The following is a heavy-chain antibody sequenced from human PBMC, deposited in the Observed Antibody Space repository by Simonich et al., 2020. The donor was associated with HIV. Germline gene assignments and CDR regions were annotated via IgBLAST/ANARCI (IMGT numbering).Heavy chain of an antibody. V-gene: IGHV4-38-2*02. J-gene: IGHJ6*02. D-gene: IGHD2-2*01. CDR2: IYHSGSP. CDR1: GYSISSGYY. CDR3: AREGGGYCSSTSCRYYYYGMDV. Sequence: QVQLQESGPGLVKPSETLSLTCAVSGYSISSGYYWGWTRQPPGKGLEWIGSIYHSGSPSYNPSLKGRVTISVDTSKNQFSLKLSSVTAADTAVYYCAREGGGYCSSTSCRYYYYGMDVWGQGTTVTVSS.